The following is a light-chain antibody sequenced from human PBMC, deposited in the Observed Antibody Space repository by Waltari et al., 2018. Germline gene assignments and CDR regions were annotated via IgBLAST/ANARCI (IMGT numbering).Light chain of an antibody. CDR1: SSVLSNSNNKNY. J-gene: IGKJ2*01. CDR3: QQCYSSPYT. CDR2: WAS. V-gene: IGKV4-1*01. Sequence: DIVMTQSPDSLAVSLGERALINCKSISSVLSNSNNKNYICWYQQKPGQPPKLLISWASTREAGVPDRFSGSGSGTDFTLTISSLQAEDVAVYYCQQCYSSPYTFGQGTKLEIK.